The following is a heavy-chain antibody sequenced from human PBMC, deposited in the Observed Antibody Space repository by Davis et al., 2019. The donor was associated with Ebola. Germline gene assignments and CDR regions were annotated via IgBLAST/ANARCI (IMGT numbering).Heavy chain of an antibody. CDR1: GYSFTSYW. J-gene: IGHJ6*02. Sequence: PGGSLRLSCKGSGYSFTSYWIGWVRQMPGKGLEWMGIIYPGDSDTRYSPSFQGQVTFSADKSINTAYLQWSSLKASDTAMYYCARFSSSSALGYYYGLDVWGQGTTVTVSS. CDR2: IYPGDSDT. CDR3: ARFSSSSALGYYYGLDV. D-gene: IGHD6-6*01. V-gene: IGHV5-51*01.